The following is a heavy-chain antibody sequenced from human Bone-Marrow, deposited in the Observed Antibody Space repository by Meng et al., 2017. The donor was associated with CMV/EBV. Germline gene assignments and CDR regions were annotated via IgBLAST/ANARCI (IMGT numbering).Heavy chain of an antibody. Sequence: LSCAASGFIFSSYCMHWVRQATGKGLEWVAVISYDGSNKYYADSVKGRFTISRDNSKNTLYLQMNSLRAEDTAVYYCAKLGVATGGYWGQGTLVTVSS. V-gene: IGHV3-30*18. CDR1: GFIFSSYC. CDR2: ISYDGSNK. CDR3: AKLGVATGGY. J-gene: IGHJ4*02. D-gene: IGHD3-3*01.